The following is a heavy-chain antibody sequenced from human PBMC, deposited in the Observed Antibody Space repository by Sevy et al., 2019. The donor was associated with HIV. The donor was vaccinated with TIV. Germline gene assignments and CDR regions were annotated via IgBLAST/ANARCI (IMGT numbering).Heavy chain of an antibody. V-gene: IGHV4-30-4*01. CDR2: IHHTGNT. CDR1: GGSITTADYY. CDR3: VRGVGGPGVRITFGGVKYGFDF. J-gene: IGHJ3*01. Sequence: SETLSLTCTVSGGSITTADYYWSWIRQTPGKGLEWIGYIHHTGNTYYNPSLKSRVGSISVDTSKNQFSLKLNSMTAADTAVYYWVRGVGGPGVRITFGGVKYGFDFWGQGRMVTVSS. D-gene: IGHD3-16*01.